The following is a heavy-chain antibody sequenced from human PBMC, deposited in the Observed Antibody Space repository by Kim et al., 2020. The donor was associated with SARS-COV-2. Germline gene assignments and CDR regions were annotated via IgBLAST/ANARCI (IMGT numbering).Heavy chain of an antibody. D-gene: IGHD6-19*01. CDR1: GGSISSYY. J-gene: IGHJ6*02. CDR3: ARVLPGYSSGLDYYGMDV. V-gene: IGHV4-59*01. Sequence: SETLSLTCTVSGGSISSYYWSWIRQPPGKGLEWIGYIYYSGSTNYNPSLKSRVTISVDTSKNQFSLKLSSVTAADTAVYYCARVLPGYSSGLDYYGMDVWCQGTTVTVSS. CDR2: IYYSGST.